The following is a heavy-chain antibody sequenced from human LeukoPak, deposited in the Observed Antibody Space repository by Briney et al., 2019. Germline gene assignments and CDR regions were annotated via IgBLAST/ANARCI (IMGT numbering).Heavy chain of an antibody. CDR2: ISSSSSYI. Sequence: GGSLRLSCAASGFTFSSYSMNWVRQAPGKGLEWVSSISSSSSYIYYADSVKGRFTISRDNAKNSLYLQMNSLRAEDTAVYYCARARAGSYLAFDYWSQGTLVTVSS. CDR3: ARARAGSYLAFDY. CDR1: GFTFSSYS. V-gene: IGHV3-21*01. D-gene: IGHD1-26*01. J-gene: IGHJ4*02.